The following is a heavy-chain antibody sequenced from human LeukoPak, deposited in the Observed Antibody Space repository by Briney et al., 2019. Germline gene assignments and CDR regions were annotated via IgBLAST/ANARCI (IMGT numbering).Heavy chain of an antibody. D-gene: IGHD3-3*01. Sequence: ASVKVSCKASGYTFTSYGISWVRQAPGQGLEWMGRISAYNGNTNYAQKLQGRVTMTTDTSTSTAYMELRSLRPDDTAVYYCARADYDFWSGYHNFDYWGQGTLVTVSS. CDR3: ARADYDFWSGYHNFDY. V-gene: IGHV1-18*01. CDR2: ISAYNGNT. CDR1: GYTFTSYG. J-gene: IGHJ4*02.